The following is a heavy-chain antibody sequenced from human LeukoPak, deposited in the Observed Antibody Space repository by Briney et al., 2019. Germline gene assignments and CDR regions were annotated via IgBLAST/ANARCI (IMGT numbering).Heavy chain of an antibody. CDR3: ARGPAAGLDY. CDR1: GGSFSGHY. CDR2: INHSGST. J-gene: IGHJ4*02. D-gene: IGHD6-13*01. Sequence: SETLSLTCAVYGGSFSGHYWSWIRQPPGKGLEWIGEINHSGSTNYNPSLKSRVTISVDTSKNQFSLKLSSVTAADTAVYYCARGPAAGLDYWGQGTLSPSPQ. V-gene: IGHV4-34*01.